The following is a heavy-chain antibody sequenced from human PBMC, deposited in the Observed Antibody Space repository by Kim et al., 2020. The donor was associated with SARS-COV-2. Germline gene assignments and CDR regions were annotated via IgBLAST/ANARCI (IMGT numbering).Heavy chain of an antibody. D-gene: IGHD6-19*01. CDR3: AKRGTAWYNDY. J-gene: IGHJ4*02. Sequence: GGSLRLSCAASGFSFSSSAMTWVRQAPGKGLEWLSAITATGNTYYAESVKGRFAISRDDSRDTLYLQMTSLRAEDTAIYYCAKRGTAWYNDYWGQGTLVT. CDR2: ITATGNT. CDR1: GFSFSSSA. V-gene: IGHV3-23*01.